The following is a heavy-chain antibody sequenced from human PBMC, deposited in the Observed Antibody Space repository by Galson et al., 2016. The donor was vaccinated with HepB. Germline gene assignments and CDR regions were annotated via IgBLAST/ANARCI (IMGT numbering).Heavy chain of an antibody. CDR3: ARGGVDSRSWYGLGNYFDL. Sequence: SVKVSCKASGYTFTNYAMHWVRQAPGQRLEWMGWINAAYGDRKYSEKFQGRVTITRDTSASIVYMELSGLRSEDTSVYYCARGGVDSRSWYGLGNYFDLWGQGTLVTVSS. J-gene: IGHJ4*02. V-gene: IGHV1-3*01. CDR2: INAAYGDR. CDR1: GYTFTNYA. D-gene: IGHD6-13*01.